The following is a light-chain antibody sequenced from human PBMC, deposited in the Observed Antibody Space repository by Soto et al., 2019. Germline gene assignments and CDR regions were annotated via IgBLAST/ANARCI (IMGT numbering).Light chain of an antibody. Sequence: IVLTQSPFTLSLSPVGIVTLSCRASQRVTTRLAWYQHKPGQAPRLLMSGASSRASGVPVRFSGSGSGTDFTLTISRLEPEDFALYYCQQYGGSPITFGLGTRLEI. J-gene: IGKJ5*01. CDR1: QRVTTR. CDR2: GAS. CDR3: QQYGGSPIT. V-gene: IGKV3-20*01.